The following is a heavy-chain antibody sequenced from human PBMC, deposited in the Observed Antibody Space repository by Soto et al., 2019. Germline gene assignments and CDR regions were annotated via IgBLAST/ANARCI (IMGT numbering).Heavy chain of an antibody. CDR1: GGSIGGYY. J-gene: IGHJ6*02. D-gene: IGHD2-21*02. CDR2: MYKTGST. V-gene: IGHV4-59*01. CDR3: ARDLWGYCGTDCYPLDV. Sequence: SETLSLTCPVSGGSIGGYYWSWIRQPPGKGLEWIGYMYKTGSTVYNPSFKSRVTISVDTSKNQFSLKLNSVTAADTAVYYCARDLWGYCGTDCYPLDVWGQGTTVTSP.